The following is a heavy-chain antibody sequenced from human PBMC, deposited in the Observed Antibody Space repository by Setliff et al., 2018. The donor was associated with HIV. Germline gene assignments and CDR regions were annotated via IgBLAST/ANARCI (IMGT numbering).Heavy chain of an antibody. CDR2: INHGGIT. V-gene: IGHV4-34*01. CDR1: GGSFSGYY. CDR3: ARPALGIGGGSRFDN. Sequence: SETLSLTCAVYGGSFSGYYWSWIRQPPGKGLEWIGEINHGGITNYNPSLKSRVTISLDTSKNQFSPKLSSVTAADTAVYYCARPALGIGGGSRFDNWGQGTRVTVS. J-gene: IGHJ4*02. D-gene: IGHD3-10*01.